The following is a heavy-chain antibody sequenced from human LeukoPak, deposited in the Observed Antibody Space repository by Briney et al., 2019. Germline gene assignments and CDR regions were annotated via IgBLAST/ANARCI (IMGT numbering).Heavy chain of an antibody. V-gene: IGHV3-30*03. CDR1: GFTFSNNG. D-gene: IGHD2-15*01. CDR2: ISYDGSNK. CDR3: ARDQRRYCSGGSCYSASDY. J-gene: IGHJ4*02. Sequence: GGSLRLSCAASGFTFSNNGMNWVRQAPGKGLEWVAVISYDGSNKYYADSVKGRFTISRDNSKNTLYLQMNSLRAEDTAVYYCARDQRRYCSGGSCYSASDYWGQGTLVTVSS.